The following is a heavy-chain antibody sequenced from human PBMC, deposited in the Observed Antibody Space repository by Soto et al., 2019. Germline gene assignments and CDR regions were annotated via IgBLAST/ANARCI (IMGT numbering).Heavy chain of an antibody. V-gene: IGHV1-3*01. CDR3: ARGGRIAARSWYFDL. J-gene: IGHJ2*01. D-gene: IGHD6-6*01. CDR1: GYTFTSYA. CDR2: INAGNGNT. Sequence: ASVKVSCKASGYTFTSYAMHWVRQAPGQRLEWMGWINAGNGNTKYSRKFQGRVTITRDTSASTAYMELSSLRSEDTAVYYCARGGRIAARSWYFDLWGRGTLVTVSS.